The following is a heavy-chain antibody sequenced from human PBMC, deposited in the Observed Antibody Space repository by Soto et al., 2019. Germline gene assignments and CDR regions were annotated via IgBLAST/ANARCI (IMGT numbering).Heavy chain of an antibody. D-gene: IGHD2-21*02. CDR3: ARVNVYGGNSDYSYGMDV. V-gene: IGHV4-59*01. Sequence: SETLSLTCTVSGGSISSYYWSWIRQPPGKGLEWIGYIYYSGSTNYNPSLNSRVTISVDTSKNQFSLTLSSVTAADTAVYYCARVNVYGGNSDYSYGMDVWGQGTTVTVSS. CDR2: IYYSGST. CDR1: GGSISSYY. J-gene: IGHJ6*02.